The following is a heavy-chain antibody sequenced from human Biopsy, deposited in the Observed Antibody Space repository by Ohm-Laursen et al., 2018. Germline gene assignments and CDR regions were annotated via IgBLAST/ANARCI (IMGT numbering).Heavy chain of an antibody. CDR3: ARDGKRWDYNAYFSWHFDL. V-gene: IGHV3-30*03. D-gene: IGHD4-11*01. J-gene: IGHJ2*01. CDR1: GFTFTSYA. CDR2: ISYDGSGE. Sequence: RSLRLSCSASGFTFTSYAMHWVRQAPGKGLEWVAVISYDGSGEYYADSLQGRFIISRDNPKNTVDLQMNSLRAEDTAVYFCARDGKRWDYNAYFSWHFDLWGRGTLVTVSS.